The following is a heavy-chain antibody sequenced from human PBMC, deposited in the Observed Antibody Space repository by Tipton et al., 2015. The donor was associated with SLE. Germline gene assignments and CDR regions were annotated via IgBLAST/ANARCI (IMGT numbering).Heavy chain of an antibody. CDR3: AREQYGGNSENAFDI. CDR2: IYTRGST. CDR1: GGSISSYY. J-gene: IGHJ3*02. D-gene: IGHD4-23*01. V-gene: IGHV4-4*08. Sequence: TLSLTCTVSGGSISSYYWSWIPQPPGKGLEWIGYIYTRGSTNYNPSLKSRVTISVDTSKNQFSLQLNSVTPEDTAVYYCAREQYGGNSENAFDIWGQGTMVTVSS.